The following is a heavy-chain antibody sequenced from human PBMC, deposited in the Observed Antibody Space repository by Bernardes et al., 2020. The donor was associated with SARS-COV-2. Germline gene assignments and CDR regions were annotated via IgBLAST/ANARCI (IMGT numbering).Heavy chain of an antibody. V-gene: IGHV3-64D*06. J-gene: IGHJ3*02. CDR2: IVSDGTTT. CDR1: GFSFSSYS. D-gene: IGHD3-16*02. Sequence: GSLRLSCSASGFSFSSYSMHWVRQAPGKGLEYVSAIVSDGTTTYYSDSVKGRFTISRDNSRNTLYLQMSSLRAEDTAVYYCVKDQLITFGGVIVPDAFDIWGQGTRVTVSS. CDR3: VKDQLITFGGVIVPDAFDI.